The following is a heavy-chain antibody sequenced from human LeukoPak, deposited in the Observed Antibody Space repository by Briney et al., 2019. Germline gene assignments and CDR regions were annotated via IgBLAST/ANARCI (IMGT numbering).Heavy chain of an antibody. CDR3: ATSGYYDILTGYWP. D-gene: IGHD3-9*01. V-gene: IGHV4-34*01. CDR1: GGSFSGYY. J-gene: IGHJ5*02. Sequence: SETLSLTCAVYGGSFSGYYWSRIRQPPGKGLEWIGEINHSGSTNYNPSLKSRVTISVDTSKNQFSLKLSSVTAADTAVYYCATSGYYDILTGYWPWGQGTLVTVSS. CDR2: INHSGST.